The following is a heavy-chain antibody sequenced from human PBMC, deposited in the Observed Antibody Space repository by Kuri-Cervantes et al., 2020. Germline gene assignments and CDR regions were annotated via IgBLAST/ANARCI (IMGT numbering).Heavy chain of an antibody. D-gene: IGHD3-3*01. CDR1: GGSISSSSYY. Sequence: ETLSLTCTVSGGSISSSSYYWGWIRQPPGKGLEWIGSISYSEVTYYNVSLETRVTISMDTSKNQFSLNLRSVTATDTAIYYCARQWGYYDSNWGQGTLVTVSS. CDR3: ARQWGYYDSN. V-gene: IGHV4-39*01. J-gene: IGHJ4*02. CDR2: ISYSEVT.